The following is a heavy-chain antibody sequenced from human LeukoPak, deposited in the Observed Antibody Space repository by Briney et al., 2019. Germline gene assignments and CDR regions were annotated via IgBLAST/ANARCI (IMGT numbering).Heavy chain of an antibody. J-gene: IGHJ5*01. CDR2: IKGDGSHT. D-gene: IGHD1-26*01. Sequence: GGSLRLSCAASGFTFRDYWMPWIRQAPGKGPVWVSRIKGDGSHTIYADSVKGRFTISRDSAKNTLYLQMKSLRVEDTALYYCVRDWDHFDFDSWGQGTLVTVSS. CDR1: GFTFRDYW. V-gene: IGHV3-74*01. CDR3: VRDWDHFDFDS.